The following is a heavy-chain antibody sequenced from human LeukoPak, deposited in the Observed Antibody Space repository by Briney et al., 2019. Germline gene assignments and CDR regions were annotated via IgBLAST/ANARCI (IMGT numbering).Heavy chain of an antibody. D-gene: IGHD3-10*01. CDR1: GYTFTSYG. Sequence: ASVKVSCKASGYTFTSYGISWVRQAPGQGLEWMGWMSTHSGNTDYAQKLQGRVTMTTDTSTSTAYMELRSLRSDDTAVYYCARSHAYYYGSGTFDPWGQGTLVTVSS. J-gene: IGHJ5*02. V-gene: IGHV1-18*01. CDR2: MSTHSGNT. CDR3: ARSHAYYYGSGTFDP.